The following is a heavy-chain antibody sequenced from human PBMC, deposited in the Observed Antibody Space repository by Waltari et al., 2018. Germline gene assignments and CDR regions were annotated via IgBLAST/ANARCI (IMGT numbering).Heavy chain of an antibody. CDR3: AREVGVYDILTGPDY. CDR1: GYSISSGYY. CDR2: IYHSGST. Sequence: QVQLQESGPGLVKPSETLSLTCAVSGYSISSGYYWGWIRQPPGKGLEWIGSIYHSGSTYYNPSLKSRVTISVDTSKNQFALKLSSVTAADTAVYYCAREVGVYDILTGPDYWGQGTLVTVSS. J-gene: IGHJ4*02. D-gene: IGHD3-9*01. V-gene: IGHV4-38-2*02.